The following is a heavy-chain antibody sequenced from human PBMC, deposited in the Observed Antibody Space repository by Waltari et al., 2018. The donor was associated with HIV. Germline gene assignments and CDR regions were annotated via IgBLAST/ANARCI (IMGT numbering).Heavy chain of an antibody. CDR1: GFTVRTNY. V-gene: IGHV3-66*01. D-gene: IGHD4-17*01. J-gene: IGHJ4*02. CDR2: ITYTGTT. Sequence: RVAESGGGSVQPGGSLRLSCAASGFTVRTNYLGWVRQAPGRGLGVVSLITYTGTTYYADSVKGRFTISRDTSSNTVHLQMISLGAEDTAVYFCVREFNPRTTTSYYFDYWGQGTLVTVSS. CDR3: VREFNPRTTTSYYFDY.